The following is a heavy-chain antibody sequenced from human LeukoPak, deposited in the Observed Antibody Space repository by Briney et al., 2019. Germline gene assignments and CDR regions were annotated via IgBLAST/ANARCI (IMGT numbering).Heavy chain of an antibody. D-gene: IGHD1-1*01. CDR2: ISAGGSNI. J-gene: IGHJ4*02. Sequence: GGSLRLSCAASGFPFSSYSMNWVRQAPGKGLEWVSYISAGGSNIYYLDSVKGRFTVSRDNAMNSLFLQMDRPRAEDTAVYYCVRVKGTYFDFWGQGTLVTVSS. CDR1: GFPFSSYS. V-gene: IGHV3-48*01. CDR3: VRVKGTYFDF.